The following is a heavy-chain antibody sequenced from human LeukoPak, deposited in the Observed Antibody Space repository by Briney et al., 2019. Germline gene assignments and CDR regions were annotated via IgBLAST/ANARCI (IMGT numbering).Heavy chain of an antibody. D-gene: IGHD2-15*01. CDR3: TRDLICSGGSCYSDY. CDR2: IYGGGGT. V-gene: IGHV3-53*01. J-gene: IGHJ4*02. CDR1: GFTVSGNY. Sequence: GGSLRLSCAASGFTVSGNYMSWVRQAPGKGLKGVSAIYGGGGTYYADTVKGRFTSSGDNSKNTLYLQMNSLRAEDTAVYYCTRDLICSGGSCYSDYWGQGTLVTVSS.